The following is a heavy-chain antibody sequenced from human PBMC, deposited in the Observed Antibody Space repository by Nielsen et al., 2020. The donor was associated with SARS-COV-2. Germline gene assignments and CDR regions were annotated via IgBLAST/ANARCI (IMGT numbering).Heavy chain of an antibody. J-gene: IGHJ4*02. CDR1: GFTFDDYA. Sequence: SLKISYAASGFTFDDYAMHWVRQAPGKGLEWVSGISWNSGSIGYADSVKGRFTISRDNAKNSLYLQMNSLRAEDTALYYCAKDIRGSMTTVTTGFDYWGQGTLVTVSS. D-gene: IGHD4-17*01. CDR2: ISWNSGSI. CDR3: AKDIRGSMTTVTTGFDY. V-gene: IGHV3-9*01.